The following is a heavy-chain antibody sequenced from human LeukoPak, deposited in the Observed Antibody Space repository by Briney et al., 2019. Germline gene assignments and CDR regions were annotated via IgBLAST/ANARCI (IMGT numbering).Heavy chain of an antibody. CDR1: GYTFTSYA. Sequence: ASVKVSCKASGYTFTSYAMHWVRQAPGQRLEWMGWINAGNGNTKYSQKFQGRVTITRDTSASTAYMELSSLRSEDTAVYYCARGLWVETATAIDYWGQGTLVTVSS. CDR3: ARGLWVETATAIDY. D-gene: IGHD2-21*02. V-gene: IGHV1-3*01. J-gene: IGHJ4*02. CDR2: INAGNGNT.